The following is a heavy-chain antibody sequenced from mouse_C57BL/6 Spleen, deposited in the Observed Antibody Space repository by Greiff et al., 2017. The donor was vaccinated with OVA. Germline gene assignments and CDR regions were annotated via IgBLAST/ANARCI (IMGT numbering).Heavy chain of an antibody. J-gene: IGHJ2*01. V-gene: IGHV1-82*01. CDR2: IYPGDGDT. CDR3: ARILGPPCFDY. D-gene: IGHD4-1*01. Sequence: QVQLKESGPELVKPGASVKISCKASGYSFSSSWMNWVKQRPGTRLEWIGRIYPGDGDTNYNGKFKGKATLTADKSSSTAYMQLSSLTSEDSAVYFCARILGPPCFDYWGQGTTLTVSS. CDR1: GYSFSSSW.